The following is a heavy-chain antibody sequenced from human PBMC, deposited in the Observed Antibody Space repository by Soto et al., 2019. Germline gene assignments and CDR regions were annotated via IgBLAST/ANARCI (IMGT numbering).Heavy chain of an antibody. V-gene: IGHV4-39*01. Sequence: QLQLQESGPGLVKPSETLSLTCTVSGGSISSSSYYWGWIRQPPGKGLEWIGSIYYSGSTYYNPSLKSRVTISVDTSKNQFSLKLSSVTAADTAVYYCARHYCSSTSCYVGRYYYYYGMDVWGQGTTVTVSS. CDR2: IYYSGST. CDR1: GGSISSSSYY. J-gene: IGHJ6*02. CDR3: ARHYCSSTSCYVGRYYYYYGMDV. D-gene: IGHD2-2*01.